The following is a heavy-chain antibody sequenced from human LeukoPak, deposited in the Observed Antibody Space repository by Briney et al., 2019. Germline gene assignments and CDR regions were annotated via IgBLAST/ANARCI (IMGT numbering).Heavy chain of an antibody. CDR1: GFTFSSYG. CDR3: AKNHHRDYDFWSGYSYFQH. J-gene: IGHJ1*01. V-gene: IGHV3-30*02. D-gene: IGHD3-3*01. CDR2: IRYDGSNK. Sequence: GRSLRLSCAASGFTFSSYGMHWVRQAPGKGLEWVAFIRYDGSNKYYADSVKGRFTISRDNSKNTLYLQMNSLRAEDTAVYYCAKNHHRDYDFWSGYSYFQHWGQGTLVTVSS.